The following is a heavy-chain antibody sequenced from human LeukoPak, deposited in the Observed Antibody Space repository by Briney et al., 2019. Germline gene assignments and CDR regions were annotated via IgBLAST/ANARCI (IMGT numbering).Heavy chain of an antibody. Sequence: GGSLRLSCAASGFTFSSYAMSWVRQAPGKGLEWVSAISGSGGSTYYADSVKSRFTISRDNSKNTLYLQMNSLRAEDTAVYYCAKDDLYYYDSSGYSAYYYYYYGMDVWGQGTTVTVSS. CDR2: ISGSGGST. V-gene: IGHV3-23*01. J-gene: IGHJ6*02. CDR3: AKDDLYYYDSSGYSAYYYYYYGMDV. D-gene: IGHD3-22*01. CDR1: GFTFSSYA.